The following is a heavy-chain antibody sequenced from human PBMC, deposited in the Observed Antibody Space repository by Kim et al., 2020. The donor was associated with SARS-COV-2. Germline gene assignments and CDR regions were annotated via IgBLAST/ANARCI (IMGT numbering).Heavy chain of an antibody. Sequence: YTPSLKSRVTISVDTSKNQFSLKLSAVTAADTAVYYCASSYYDSSGPFDYWGQGTLVTVSS. D-gene: IGHD3-22*01. J-gene: IGHJ4*02. CDR3: ASSYYDSSGPFDY. V-gene: IGHV4-59*01.